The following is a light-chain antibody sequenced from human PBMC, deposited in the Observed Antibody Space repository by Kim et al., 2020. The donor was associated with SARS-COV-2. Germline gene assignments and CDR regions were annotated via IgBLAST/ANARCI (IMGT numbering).Light chain of an antibody. CDR2: DAS. CDR3: HQRSDWPPT. Sequence: EVVLTQSPATVSLSPGERATLSCRASRSINEDLACYQLRPGQPPRLLIYDASSLATGIPARFGGSGSGTDFTLTIDSLEPDDFALYYCHQRSDWPPTFGGGTKVDIK. CDR1: RSINED. J-gene: IGKJ4*01. V-gene: IGKV3-11*01.